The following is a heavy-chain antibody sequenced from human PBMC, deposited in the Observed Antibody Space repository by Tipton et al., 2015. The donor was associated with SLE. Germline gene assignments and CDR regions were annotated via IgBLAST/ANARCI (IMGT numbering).Heavy chain of an antibody. J-gene: IGHJ4*02. V-gene: IGHV3-23*03. CDR1: GFTFSSYA. CDR2: IYSDGSK. Sequence: SLRLSCAASGFTFSSYAMSWVRQAPGKGLEWVSVIYSDGSKYYVDSVKGRFTGSRDESKNTLYLQMNSLKTEDTAVYYCTTDWYRGWIDYWGQGTLVTVSS. D-gene: IGHD6-19*01. CDR3: TTDWYRGWIDY.